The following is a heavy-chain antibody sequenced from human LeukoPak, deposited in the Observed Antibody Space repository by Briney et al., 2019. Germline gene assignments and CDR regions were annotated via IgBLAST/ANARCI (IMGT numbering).Heavy chain of an antibody. Sequence: GESLKISCEASGHRFTNHWIGWVRQMPGKGLEWMGIINLGDSDTKYSPSFQGQVTISLDKSISTAYLQWRSLKASDTAMYYCVRRPYSGSPNWFDPWGQGTQVTVSS. CDR3: VRRPYSGSPNWFDP. V-gene: IGHV5-51*01. CDR1: GHRFTNHW. J-gene: IGHJ5*02. CDR2: INLGDSDT. D-gene: IGHD1-26*01.